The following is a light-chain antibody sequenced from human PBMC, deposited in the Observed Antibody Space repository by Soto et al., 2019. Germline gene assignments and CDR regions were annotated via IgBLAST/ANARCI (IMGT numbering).Light chain of an antibody. J-gene: IGKJ5*01. Sequence: EIVMTHSPATLSVSPGERAPLSCRASQSVSTNLAWYQKKPGQAPRLLNFGASTRATGIPARFSGSGSGTEFTLTISSLQSKDFAVYYCQQYNTWPPITFGPGTRRDIK. CDR1: QSVSTN. CDR3: QQYNTWPPIT. V-gene: IGKV3-15*01. CDR2: GAS.